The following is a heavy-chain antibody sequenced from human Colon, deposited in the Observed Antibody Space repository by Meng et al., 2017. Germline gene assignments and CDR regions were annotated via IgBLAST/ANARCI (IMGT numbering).Heavy chain of an antibody. CDR3: ARVGCSGGSCYSERYYFDY. J-gene: IGHJ4*02. D-gene: IGHD2-15*01. CDR1: GFTFSSYG. Sequence: GESLKISCAASGFTFSSYGMHWVRQAPGKGLEWVAVIWYDGSNKYYADSVKGRFTISRDNAKNSLYLQMNSLRAEDTAVYYCARVGCSGGSCYSERYYFDYWGQGTLVTVSS. V-gene: IGHV3-33*01. CDR2: IWYDGSNK.